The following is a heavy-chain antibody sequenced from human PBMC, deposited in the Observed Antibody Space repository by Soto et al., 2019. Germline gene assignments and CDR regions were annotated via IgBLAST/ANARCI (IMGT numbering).Heavy chain of an antibody. V-gene: IGHV4-34*01. CDR2: INHSGST. Sequence: QVQLQQWGAGLLKPSETLSLTCAVYGGSFSGYYWSWIRQPPGKGLEWIGEINHSGSTNYNPSLRSRVTISVDTSKNHFAIKLSSVTAADTAVYYCAGTAPFDYWGQGTLVTVSS. CDR1: GGSFSGYY. D-gene: IGHD2-21*02. J-gene: IGHJ4*02. CDR3: AGTAPFDY.